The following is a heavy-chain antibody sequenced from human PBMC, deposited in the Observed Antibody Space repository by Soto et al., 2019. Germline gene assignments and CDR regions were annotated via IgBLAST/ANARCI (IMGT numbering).Heavy chain of an antibody. CDR2: INAGSGNT. J-gene: IGHJ1*01. Sequence: QVQLVQSGAEVKEPGASMKVSCKASGYTFTSHAIHWVRQAPGQRLEWMGRINAGSGNTSYSEKFQFRVAMTRDTSATTAYMELSSLRSEDTGVYYCARAASIAASGIFFQHWGQGTPVIVSS. CDR1: GYTFTSHA. D-gene: IGHD3-3*02. V-gene: IGHV1-3*01. CDR3: ARAASIAASGIFFQH.